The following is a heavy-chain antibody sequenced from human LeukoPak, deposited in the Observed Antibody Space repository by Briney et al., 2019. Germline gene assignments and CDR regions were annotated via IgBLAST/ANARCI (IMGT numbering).Heavy chain of an antibody. Sequence: PGGSLRLSCAASGFTSSDYYMSWIRQPPGKGLEWIGEINHSGSTNYNPSLKSRVTISLDTSRNQFSLKLNSVTAADTAVYYCAKSNGYGLIDIWGQGTMVTVSS. CDR3: AKSNGYGLIDI. D-gene: IGHD3-10*01. CDR1: GFTSSDYY. CDR2: INHSGST. J-gene: IGHJ3*02. V-gene: IGHV4-34*08.